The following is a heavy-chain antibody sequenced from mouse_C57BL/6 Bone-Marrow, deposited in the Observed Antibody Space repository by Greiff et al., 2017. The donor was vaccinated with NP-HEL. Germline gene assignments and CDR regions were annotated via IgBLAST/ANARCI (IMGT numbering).Heavy chain of an antibody. Sequence: EVQLQQSGAELVKPGASVKLSCTASGFNIKDYYMHWVKQRTEQGLEWIGRIDPEDGETKYVPKFQGKATITADTSSNTAYLQLSSLTSEDTAVYYCARRGDYDGFAYWGQGTLVTVSA. CDR3: ARRGDYDGFAY. V-gene: IGHV14-2*01. CDR2: IDPEDGET. J-gene: IGHJ3*01. D-gene: IGHD2-4*01. CDR1: GFNIKDYY.